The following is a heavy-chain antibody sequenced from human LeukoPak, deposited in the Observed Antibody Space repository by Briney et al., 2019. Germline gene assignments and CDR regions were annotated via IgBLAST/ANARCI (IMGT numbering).Heavy chain of an antibody. J-gene: IGHJ6*02. CDR1: GYTFTSYG. D-gene: IGHD2-2*01. CDR2: ISAYNGNT. V-gene: IGHV1-18*01. Sequence: ASVKVSCKASGYTFTSYGISWVRQAPGQGLEWMGWISAYNGNTNYAQKLQGRVTMTTDTSTSTAYMELRSLRSDDTAVYYCARDRPLGPDIVVVPVLGSGYYGMDVWGQGTTVTVSS. CDR3: ARDRPLGPDIVVVPVLGSGYYGMDV.